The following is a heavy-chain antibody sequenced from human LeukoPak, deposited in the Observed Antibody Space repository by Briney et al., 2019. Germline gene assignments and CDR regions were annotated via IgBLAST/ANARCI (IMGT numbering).Heavy chain of an antibody. CDR2: IVVGSGNT. CDR1: GFTFTSSA. CDR3: AKDLGRYRNNYFDY. J-gene: IGHJ4*02. D-gene: IGHD1-26*01. V-gene: IGHV1-58*02. Sequence: SVKVSCKASGFTFTSSAMQWVRQARGQCLEWIGWIVVGSGNTNYAQKFQERVTITRDMSTSTAYMELSSLRSEDTAVYYCAKDLGRYRNNYFDYWGQGTLVTVSS.